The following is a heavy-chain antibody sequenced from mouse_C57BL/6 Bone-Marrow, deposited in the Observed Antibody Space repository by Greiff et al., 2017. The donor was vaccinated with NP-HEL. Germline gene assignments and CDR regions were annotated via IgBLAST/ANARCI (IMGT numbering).Heavy chain of an antibody. CDR1: GYTFTSYW. CDR2: IHPNSGST. Sequence: VQLQQSGAELVKPGASVKLSCKASGYTFTSYWMHWVKQRPGQGLEWIGMIHPNSGSTNYNEKFKSKATLTVDKSSSTAYMQLSSLTSEDSAVYYCARVEIYYGNPYYFDYWGQGTTLTVSS. J-gene: IGHJ2*01. CDR3: ARVEIYYGNPYYFDY. D-gene: IGHD2-1*01. V-gene: IGHV1-64*01.